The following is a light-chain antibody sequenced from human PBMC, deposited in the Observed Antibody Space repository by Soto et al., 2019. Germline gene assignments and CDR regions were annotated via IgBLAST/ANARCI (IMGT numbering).Light chain of an antibody. V-gene: IGLV2-23*03. Sequence: QSALTQPASVSGSPGQSITISCTGTSSDVGAYNYVSWYQQHPGKAPKLIIYEGSKRPSGVSNRFSGSKSGNTASLTISGLQAEDEADYYCCSYAGSSTFVFGGGTKLTVL. CDR1: SSDVGAYNY. J-gene: IGLJ2*01. CDR2: EGS. CDR3: CSYAGSSTFV.